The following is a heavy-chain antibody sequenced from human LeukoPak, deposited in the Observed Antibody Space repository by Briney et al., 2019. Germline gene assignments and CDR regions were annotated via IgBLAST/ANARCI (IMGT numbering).Heavy chain of an antibody. CDR1: GGTFSSYT. V-gene: IGHV1-69*04. CDR3: ARDRGSSSISFDY. Sequence: SVKVSWKASGGTFSSYTISWVRQAPGQGLEWMGRIIPILGIANYAQKFQGRVTITADKSTSTAYMELSSLRSEDTAVYYCARDRGSSSISFDYWGQGTLVTVSS. J-gene: IGHJ4*02. CDR2: IIPILGIA. D-gene: IGHD6-13*01.